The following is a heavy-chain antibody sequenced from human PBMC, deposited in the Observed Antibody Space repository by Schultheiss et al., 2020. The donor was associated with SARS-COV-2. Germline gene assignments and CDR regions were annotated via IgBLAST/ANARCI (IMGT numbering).Heavy chain of an antibody. D-gene: IGHD6-6*01. V-gene: IGHV4-59*08. CDR2: IYYSGST. CDR3: ARLQYSGNWFDP. Sequence: SETLSLTCTVSGGSISSYYWSWIRQHPGKGLEWIGYIYYSGSTYYNPSLKSRVTISVDTSKNQFSLKLSSVTAADTAVYYCARLQYSGNWFDPWGQGTLVTVSS. CDR1: GGSISSYY. J-gene: IGHJ5*02.